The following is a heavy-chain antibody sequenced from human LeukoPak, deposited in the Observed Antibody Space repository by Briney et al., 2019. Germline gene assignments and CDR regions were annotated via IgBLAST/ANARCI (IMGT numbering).Heavy chain of an antibody. V-gene: IGHV3-48*01. CDR1: GLTFSSYN. CDR2: ISDSSSTI. CDR3: ARNSGYCSSTSCLR. J-gene: IGHJ4*02. D-gene: IGHD2-2*01. Sequence: PGGSLRLSCAGSGLTFSSYNMNWVRQAPGKGLEWVSYISDSSSTIYYADSVKGRFTISRDNAKNSLYLQMNSLRAEDTAVYYCARNSGYCSSTSCLRWGQGTLVTVSS.